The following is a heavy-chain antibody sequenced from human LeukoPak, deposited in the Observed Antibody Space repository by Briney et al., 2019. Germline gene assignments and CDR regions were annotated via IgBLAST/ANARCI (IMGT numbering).Heavy chain of an antibody. Sequence: GGSLRLSCAASGFTFSDYAMSWVRQAPGKGLEWVSAISSSGASTYYADSVKGRFTISRDNSKTTLYLQMDSLRAEDTAVYYCAKDRNVIGNRADYWGQGALVTVSS. V-gene: IGHV3-23*01. D-gene: IGHD2-21*01. J-gene: IGHJ4*02. CDR2: ISSSGAST. CDR1: GFTFSDYA. CDR3: AKDRNVIGNRADY.